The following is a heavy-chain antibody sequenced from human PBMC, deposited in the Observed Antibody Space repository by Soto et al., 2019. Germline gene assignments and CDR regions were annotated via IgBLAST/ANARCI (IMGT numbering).Heavy chain of an antibody. CDR3: AREASVLIPAAQPSRFDP. J-gene: IGHJ5*02. D-gene: IGHD2-2*01. CDR2: ISPYSGYT. CDR1: GYSFMKYG. V-gene: IGHV1-18*01. Sequence: RASVKVSCKGFGYSFMKYGINWVRQAPGQGLEWVGWISPYSGYTHSAQKFHGRLTLTTDTAASTAYMELRILRSADTALYYCAREASVLIPAAQPSRFDPWGQGTLVTVSS.